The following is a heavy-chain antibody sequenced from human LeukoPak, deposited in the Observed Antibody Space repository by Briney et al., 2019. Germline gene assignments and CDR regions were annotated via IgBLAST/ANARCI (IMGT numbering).Heavy chain of an antibody. CDR2: INHSGST. CDR1: VGSFSGYY. Sequence: SETLSLTCAVYVGSFSGYYWSWIRQPPGKGLEWIGEINHSGSTNYNPSLKSRVTISVDTSKNQFSLKLSSVTAADTAVYYCARGRGDDSSGSVDYWGQGTLVTVSS. D-gene: IGHD3-22*01. V-gene: IGHV4-34*01. J-gene: IGHJ4*02. CDR3: ARGRGDDSSGSVDY.